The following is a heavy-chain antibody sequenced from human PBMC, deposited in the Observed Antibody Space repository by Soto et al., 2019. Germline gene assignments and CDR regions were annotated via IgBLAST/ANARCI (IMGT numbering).Heavy chain of an antibody. CDR1: GGSISGYY. CDR2: IYASGGT. J-gene: IGHJ6*02. CDR3: ARDRIQNGDYLPDYYYGMDV. V-gene: IGHV4-4*07. Sequence: SETLSLTCTVSGGSISGYYWSWIRQPAGKGLEWIGRIYASGGTNYNPSLKSRVTMSADTSKNQLSLRLSSVTAADTAVYYCARDRIQNGDYLPDYYYGMDVWGQGTTVTVSS. D-gene: IGHD4-17*01.